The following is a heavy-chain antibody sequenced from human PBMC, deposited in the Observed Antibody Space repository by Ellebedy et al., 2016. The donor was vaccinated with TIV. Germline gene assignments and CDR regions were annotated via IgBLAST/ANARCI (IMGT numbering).Heavy chain of an antibody. CDR1: GFTFSDYY. CDR2: ISSSSSTI. CDR3: ARRVAAAGMGYGWVDY. D-gene: IGHD6-13*01. Sequence: GESLKISCAASGFTFSDYYMSWIRQAPGKGLEWVSYISSSSSTIYYADSVKGRFTISRDNAKNSLYVQMNSLRDEDTAVYYCARRVAAAGMGYGWVDYWGQGTLVTVSS. V-gene: IGHV3-11*04. J-gene: IGHJ4*02.